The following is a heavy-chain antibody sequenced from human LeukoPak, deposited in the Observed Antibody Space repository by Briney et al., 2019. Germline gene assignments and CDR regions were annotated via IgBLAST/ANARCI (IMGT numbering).Heavy chain of an antibody. J-gene: IGHJ4*02. V-gene: IGHV3-23*01. D-gene: IGHD2-21*01. CDR3: AKARSVDCTSTLDH. Sequence: AGGSLRLSCAASKFTFNNYAMAWVRQAPGKGLEWVSTIGAPGGGAFYADSVKGRFAISRDDSNNTLYLQMSSLRAEDTALYYCAKARSVDCTSTLDHWGQGALVTVSS. CDR2: IGAPGGGA. CDR1: KFTFNNYA.